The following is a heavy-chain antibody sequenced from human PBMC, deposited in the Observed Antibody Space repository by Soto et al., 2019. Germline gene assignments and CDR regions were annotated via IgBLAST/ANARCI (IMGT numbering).Heavy chain of an antibody. V-gene: IGHV4-31*03. CDR2: IFCSGTT. Sequence: TLSLTCTVSGGSISSGGYYWSWIRQHPGKGLEWIGYIFCSGTTYYNPSLKSRVTISVDTSKNQFSLKLSSVTAADTAVYYCARLRRGYSYGYYYYGMDVWGQGTTVTVSS. J-gene: IGHJ6*02. D-gene: IGHD5-18*01. CDR1: GGSISSGGYY. CDR3: ARLRRGYSYGYYYYGMDV.